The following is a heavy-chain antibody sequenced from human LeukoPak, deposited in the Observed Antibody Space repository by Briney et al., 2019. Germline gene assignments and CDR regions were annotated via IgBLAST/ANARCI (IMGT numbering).Heavy chain of an antibody. CDR2: ISSSSSYI. CDR3: ARDEAGRTINFDY. V-gene: IGHV3-21*01. Sequence: GGSLILSCAASGFTFSSYSMNWVRQAPGKGLEWVSSISSSSSYIYYADSVKGRFTISRDNAKNSLYLQMNSLRAEDTAVYYCARDEAGRTINFDYWGQGTLVTVSS. D-gene: IGHD3-10*01. CDR1: GFTFSSYS. J-gene: IGHJ4*02.